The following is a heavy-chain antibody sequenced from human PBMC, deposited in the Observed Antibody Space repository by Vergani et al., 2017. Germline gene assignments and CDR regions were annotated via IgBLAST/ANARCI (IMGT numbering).Heavy chain of an antibody. CDR1: GFTFSSYS. V-gene: IGHV3-48*01. Sequence: EVQLVESGGGLVQPGGSLRLSCAASGFTFSSYSMNWVRQAPGKGLEWVSYISSSSSTIYYADSVKGRFTISRDNAKNSLYLQMNSLRAEDTAVYYCAREVGTLEWLLSFEYYYYGMDVWGQGTTVTVSS. CDR3: AREVGTLEWLLSFEYYYYGMDV. J-gene: IGHJ6*02. D-gene: IGHD3-3*01. CDR2: ISSSSSTI.